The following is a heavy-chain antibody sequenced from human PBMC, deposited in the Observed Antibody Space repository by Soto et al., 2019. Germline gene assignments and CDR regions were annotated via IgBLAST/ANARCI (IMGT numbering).Heavy chain of an antibody. CDR3: AGGNFYYDSSGYNSPKPVDAFDI. D-gene: IGHD3-22*01. Sequence: ASVKVSCKASGYTFTSYDINWVRQATGQGLEWMGWMNPNSGNTGYAQKFQGRVTMTRNTSISTAYMELSSLRSEDTAEYYCAGGNFYYDSSGYNSPKPVDAFDIWGQGTMVTVSS. J-gene: IGHJ3*02. V-gene: IGHV1-8*01. CDR2: MNPNSGNT. CDR1: GYTFTSYD.